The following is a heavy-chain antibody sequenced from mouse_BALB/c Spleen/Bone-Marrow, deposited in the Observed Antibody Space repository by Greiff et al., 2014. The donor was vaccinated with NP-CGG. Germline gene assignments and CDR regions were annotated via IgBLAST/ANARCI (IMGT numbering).Heavy chain of an antibody. CDR1: GYTFINYV. V-gene: IGHV1-14*01. J-gene: IGHJ2*01. CDR3: ARGVDFDY. Sequence: ESGPELVKPGASVKMSCKASGYTFINYVMHWVKQKPGQGLEWIGYINPFYDVTKYNEKFKGKATLTSDKSSSTAYMELSSLTSEDSAVYYCARGVDFDYWGQGTTLTVSS. CDR2: INPFYDVT.